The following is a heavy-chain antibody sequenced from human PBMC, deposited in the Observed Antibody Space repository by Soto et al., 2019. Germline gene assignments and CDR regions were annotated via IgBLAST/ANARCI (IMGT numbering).Heavy chain of an antibody. V-gene: IGHV4-4*02. Sequence: QVQLQESGPGLVKPSETLSLTCAVSGGSISISNWWSWVRQTPGKGLEWIGQIHHSGSTNYSPSLTRRVTISVDKSKNQFSLKMSSVTAADTARYYCARGGYYFYMDVWGKGTTVTVSS. J-gene: IGHJ6*03. CDR3: ARGGYYFYMDV. CDR1: GGSISISNW. CDR2: IHHSGST. D-gene: IGHD1-26*01.